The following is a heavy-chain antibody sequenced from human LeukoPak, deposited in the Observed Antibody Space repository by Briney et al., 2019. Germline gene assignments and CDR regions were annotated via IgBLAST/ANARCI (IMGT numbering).Heavy chain of an antibody. CDR3: AKDISGGDCPDY. D-gene: IGHD2-21*02. J-gene: IGHJ4*02. CDR2: IIPIFGTA. Sequence: SVKVSCKASGGTFSSYAISWVRQAPGQGLEWMGGIIPIFGTANYAQKFQGRVTITADKSTSTAYMELSSLRAEDTAVYYCAKDISGGDCPDYWGQGTLVTVSS. V-gene: IGHV1-69*06. CDR1: GGTFSSYA.